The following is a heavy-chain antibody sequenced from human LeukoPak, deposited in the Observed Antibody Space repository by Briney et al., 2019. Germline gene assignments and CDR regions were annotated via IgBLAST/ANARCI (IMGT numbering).Heavy chain of an antibody. CDR2: ISYDGSNK. V-gene: IGHV3-30*04. J-gene: IGHJ4*02. Sequence: GGSLRLSCAASGFTVSSYAMHWVRQAPGKGLEWVAVISYDGSNKYYADSVKGRFTISRDNSKNTLYLQMNSLRAEDTAVYYCAVNWNDVTYWGQGTLVTVSS. D-gene: IGHD1-1*01. CDR1: GFTVSSYA. CDR3: AVNWNDVTY.